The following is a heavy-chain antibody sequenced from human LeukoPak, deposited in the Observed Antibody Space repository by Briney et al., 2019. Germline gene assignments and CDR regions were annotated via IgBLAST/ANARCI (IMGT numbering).Heavy chain of an antibody. D-gene: IGHD6-13*01. J-gene: IGHJ4*02. Sequence: SETLSLTCTVSGGSISSSSYYWGWIRQPPGKGLEWIGSIYYSGSTYSNPSLQSRVTISVDTSKNQFSLKLNSVTAADTAVYYCARERIAAAVGGDFDYWGQGTLVTVSS. CDR2: IYYSGST. CDR3: ARERIAAAVGGDFDY. V-gene: IGHV4-39*02. CDR1: GGSISSSSYY.